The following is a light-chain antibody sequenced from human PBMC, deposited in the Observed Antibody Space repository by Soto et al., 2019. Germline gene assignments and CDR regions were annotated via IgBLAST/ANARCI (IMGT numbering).Light chain of an antibody. CDR3: QQYGSSPLT. Sequence: EIVLTQSPGTLSLSPGEGATLSCRASQSVSSSSLAWYQQKPGQAPRLLIYGASSRATGIPDRFSGSGSGTXXXXXXXRLEPEDFAVYFCQQYGSSPLTFGGGTKVEIK. CDR2: GAS. CDR1: QSVSSSS. J-gene: IGKJ4*01. V-gene: IGKV3-20*01.